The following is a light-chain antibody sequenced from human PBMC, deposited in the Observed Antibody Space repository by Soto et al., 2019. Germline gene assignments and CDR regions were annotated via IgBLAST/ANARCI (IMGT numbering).Light chain of an antibody. Sequence: DVPMTQSPSPLSASVGGSVTITCRASQPISEFLSWYQQKPGKAPRLLIYSSSRVESGVPSRFGAGGSGTEFTLTINNLQPEDFASYICQQYHSSPFNFGPGTTVVV. CDR2: SSS. J-gene: IGKJ3*01. CDR1: QPISEF. V-gene: IGKV1-39*01. CDR3: QQYHSSPFN.